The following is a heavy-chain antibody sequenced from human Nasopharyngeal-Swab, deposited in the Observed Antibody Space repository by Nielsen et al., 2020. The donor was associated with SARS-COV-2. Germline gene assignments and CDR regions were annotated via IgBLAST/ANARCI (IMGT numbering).Heavy chain of an antibody. CDR3: AKDLSYDSSGYYDY. CDR1: GFTFSSYA. D-gene: IGHD3-22*01. Sequence: GESLKISCAASGFTFSSYAMSWVCQASGKGLEWVSSFSGSGGTTYYTDAVKGRFTISRDNSKNTLYLQMNSLRAEDTAVYYCAKDLSYDSSGYYDYWGQGTLVTVSS. CDR2: FSGSGGTT. J-gene: IGHJ4*02. V-gene: IGHV3-23*01.